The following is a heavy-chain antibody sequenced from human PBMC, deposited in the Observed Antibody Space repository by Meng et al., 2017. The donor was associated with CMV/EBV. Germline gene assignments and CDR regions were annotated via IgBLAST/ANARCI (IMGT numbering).Heavy chain of an antibody. CDR3: ARGDLDY. CDR1: GGSISSSSYY. J-gene: IGHJ4*02. V-gene: IGHV4-39*07. CDR2: IYYSGST. Sequence: SETLSLTCTVSGGSISSSSYYWGWIRQPPGKGLEWIGSIYYSGSTYYNPSLKSRVTISVDTSKNQFSLKLSSVTAADTAVYYCARGDLDYWGQGTLVTVSS.